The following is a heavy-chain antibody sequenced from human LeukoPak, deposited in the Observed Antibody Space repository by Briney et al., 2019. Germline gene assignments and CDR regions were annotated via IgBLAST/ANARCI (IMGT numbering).Heavy chain of an antibody. V-gene: IGHV3-7*01. J-gene: IGHJ4*02. CDR1: GFTFSSYW. CDR2: IKQEGSEK. CDR3: AKPYGGVYDY. D-gene: IGHD3-16*01. Sequence: PGGSLRLSCAASGFTFSSYWMSWARQAPGEGLEWVANIKQEGSEKYYADSVKGRFTISRDNSKNTLYLQMNSLRAEDTAVYYCAKPYGGVYDYWGQGTLVTVSS.